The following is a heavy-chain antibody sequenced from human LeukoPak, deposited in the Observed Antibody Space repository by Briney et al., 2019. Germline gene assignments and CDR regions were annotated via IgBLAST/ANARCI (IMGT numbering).Heavy chain of an antibody. Sequence: PGGPLRLSCTASRFSFSGHWMHWARQLPGKGLVWVSRISPTGSTTSYADSVKGRFTVSRDNAKNTLYLQVNNLRAEDTAVYYCARGPNSNWSGLDFWGQGTLLTVSS. V-gene: IGHV3-74*01. J-gene: IGHJ4*02. CDR2: ISPTGSTT. CDR1: RFSFSGHW. D-gene: IGHD6-6*01. CDR3: ARGPNSNWSGLDF.